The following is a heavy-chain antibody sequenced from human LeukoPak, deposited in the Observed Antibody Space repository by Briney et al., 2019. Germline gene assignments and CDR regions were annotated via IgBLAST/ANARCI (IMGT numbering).Heavy chain of an antibody. Sequence: GGSLRLSCTTSEFTFGDYALSWVRQAPGKGLEWVGLIRNRAFRGTTEYAASVVGRFSISRDDSKGIAYLQMNSLQIEDTAVYYCTRGGIVATIGYGMDVWGQGTPVTVSS. J-gene: IGHJ6*02. CDR1: EFTFGDYA. V-gene: IGHV3-49*04. D-gene: IGHD5-12*01. CDR2: IRNRAFRGTT. CDR3: TRGGIVATIGYGMDV.